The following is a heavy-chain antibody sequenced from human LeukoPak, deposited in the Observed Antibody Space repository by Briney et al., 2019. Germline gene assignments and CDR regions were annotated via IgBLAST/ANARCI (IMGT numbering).Heavy chain of an antibody. D-gene: IGHD3-22*01. J-gene: IGHJ4*02. Sequence: ASVKVSCKASGYTFTSYYTHWVRQAPGQGLYWVGMINPSGGRTAYAQKLQGRVTITRDMSTTTVYMELSSLRSEDTAVYYCARENYYDSTGYKSDYWGQGTLVTVSS. CDR3: ARENYYDSTGYKSDY. CDR2: INPSGGRT. V-gene: IGHV1-46*04. CDR1: GYTFTSYY.